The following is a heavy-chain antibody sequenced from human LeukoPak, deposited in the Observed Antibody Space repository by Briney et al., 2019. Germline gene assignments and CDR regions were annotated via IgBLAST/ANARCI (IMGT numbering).Heavy chain of an antibody. J-gene: IGHJ4*02. CDR1: GGSFSGYY. CDR3: ARYEQQLVPFDY. D-gene: IGHD6-13*01. Sequence: SETLSLTCAVYGGSFSGYYWSWIRQPPGKGLEWIGEINHSGSTNYNPSLKSRVTISVDTSKNQFSLKLSSVTAADTAVYYCARYEQQLVPFDYWGQGTLVTVPS. V-gene: IGHV4-34*01. CDR2: INHSGST.